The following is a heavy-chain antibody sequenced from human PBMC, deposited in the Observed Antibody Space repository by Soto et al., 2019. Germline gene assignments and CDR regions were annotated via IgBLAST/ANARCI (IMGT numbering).Heavy chain of an antibody. CDR1: GGSISSSSYY. D-gene: IGHD5-12*01. CDR3: ASSSEMATINGREFYYYYYYGMDV. V-gene: IGHV4-39*01. CDR2: IYYSGST. J-gene: IGHJ6*02. Sequence: QLQLQESGPGLVKPSETLSLTCTVSGGSISSSSYYWGWIRQPPGKGLEWIGSIYYSGSTYYNPSLKSRVTISVDTSKNQFSLKLSSVTAADTAVYYCASSSEMATINGREFYYYYYYGMDVWGQGTTVTVSS.